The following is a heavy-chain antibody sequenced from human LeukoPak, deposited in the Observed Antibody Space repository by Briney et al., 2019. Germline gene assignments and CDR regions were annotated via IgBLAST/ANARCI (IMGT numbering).Heavy chain of an antibody. CDR3: AVGYCSGGSCSFSVDY. CDR2: INHSGST. Sequence: PSETLSLTCAVYGGSFSGYYWSWIRQPPGKGLGWIGEINHSGSTNYNPSLKSRVTISVDTSKNQFSLKLSSVTAADTAVYYCAVGYCSGGSCSFSVDYWGQGTLVTVSS. D-gene: IGHD2-15*01. V-gene: IGHV4-34*01. J-gene: IGHJ4*02. CDR1: GGSFSGYY.